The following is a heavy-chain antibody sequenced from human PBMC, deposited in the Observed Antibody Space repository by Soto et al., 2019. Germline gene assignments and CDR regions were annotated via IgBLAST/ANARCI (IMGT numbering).Heavy chain of an antibody. D-gene: IGHD5-18*01. Sequence: SETLSLTCTVSGVYISGYYGGWIRQPPGKGLERIGSIYYSGSTYYNPSLKSRVTISVDTSKNQFSLKLSSVTAADTAVYYCASHTAMAYWDHYYYGMDVWGQGTTVTVSS. J-gene: IGHJ6*02. V-gene: IGHV4-39*01. CDR2: IYYSGST. CDR1: GVYISGYY. CDR3: ASHTAMAYWDHYYYGMDV.